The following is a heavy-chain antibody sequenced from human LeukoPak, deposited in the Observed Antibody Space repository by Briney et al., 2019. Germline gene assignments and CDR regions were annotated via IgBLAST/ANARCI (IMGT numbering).Heavy chain of an antibody. V-gene: IGHV3-30*03. Sequence: GRSLRLSCAASGFTFRSCGMHWVRQAPGKGLEGVALISYDGSNKYYADSVKGRFTISRDNAKNTLYLQMNSLRAEDTAVYYCAGWGRRYYDSSGPRLGGQGTLVTVSS. CDR3: AGWGRRYYDSSGPRL. CDR1: GFTFRSCG. D-gene: IGHD3-22*01. J-gene: IGHJ4*02. CDR2: ISYDGSNK.